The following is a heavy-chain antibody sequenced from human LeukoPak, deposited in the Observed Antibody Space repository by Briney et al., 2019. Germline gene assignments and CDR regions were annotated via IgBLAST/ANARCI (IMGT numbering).Heavy chain of an antibody. CDR2: FYYSGST. CDR1: GDSISSSPYY. CDR3: ARPSLAAPDPFICL. J-gene: IGHJ2*01. Sequence: AETLSLSCTVSGDSISSSPYYWGWIRQPPGKGLEWIGSFYYSGSTYYNPSLQRRVTISVDTSKIQLSLKLSCVPAAVTAVYCCARPSLAAPDPFICLWGRGTLLTVSS. D-gene: IGHD6-6*01. V-gene: IGHV4-39*01.